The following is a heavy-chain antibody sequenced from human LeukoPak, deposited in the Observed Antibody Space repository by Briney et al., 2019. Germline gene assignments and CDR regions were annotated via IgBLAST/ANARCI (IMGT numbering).Heavy chain of an antibody. V-gene: IGHV4-34*01. CDR1: GGSFSGYD. CDR3: ARGKAAYGSGSYNRWYDP. CDR2: INRSGGT. D-gene: IGHD3-10*01. Sequence: PSETLCLTCAVYGGSFSGYDWSWIRQTPGKGLEWIGEINRSGGTKYNPALERRVTISVDTSKNQFPLKLSYVPAADTAVYYCARGKAAYGSGSYNRWYDPRGQGTLVTVPS. J-gene: IGHJ5*02.